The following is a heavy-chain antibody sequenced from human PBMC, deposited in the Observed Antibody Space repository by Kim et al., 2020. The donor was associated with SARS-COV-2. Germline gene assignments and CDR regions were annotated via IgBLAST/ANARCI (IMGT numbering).Heavy chain of an antibody. D-gene: IGHD5-18*01. CDR3: ARVKGDTAMATPFDY. CDR2: IYYSGST. J-gene: IGHJ4*02. Sequence: SETLSLTCTVSGGSISSSSYYWGWIRQPPGKGLEWIGSIYYSGSTYYNPSLKSRVTISVDTSKNQFSLKLSSVTAADTAVYYCARVKGDTAMATPFDYWGQGTLVTVSS. CDR1: GGSISSSSYY. V-gene: IGHV4-39*07.